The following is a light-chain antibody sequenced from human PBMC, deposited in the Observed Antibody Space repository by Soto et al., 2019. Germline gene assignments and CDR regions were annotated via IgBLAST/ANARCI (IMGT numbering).Light chain of an antibody. CDR2: GAS. CDR3: QQYNNWPPYT. J-gene: IGKJ2*01. Sequence: EIVMTQSPATLSVSPGERVTLSCRADQSVSSNLAWYQQKPGQAPRLLIYGASTRATGIPARFSGSGSGTEFTLTISSLQSEDFAVYYCQQYNNWPPYTFGQGTKLEIK. V-gene: IGKV3-15*01. CDR1: QSVSSN.